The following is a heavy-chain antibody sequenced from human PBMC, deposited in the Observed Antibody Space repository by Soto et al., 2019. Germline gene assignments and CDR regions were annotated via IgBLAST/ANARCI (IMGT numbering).Heavy chain of an antibody. J-gene: IGHJ4*02. CDR1: GFTFSSYS. CDR2: ISSSSTI. CDR3: ARDQRAVTTEYYFDY. D-gene: IGHD4-17*01. Sequence: GGSLRLSCAASGFTFSSYSMNWVRQAPGKGLEWVSYISSSSTIYYADSVKGRFTISRDNAKNTLYLQMNSLRAEDTAVYYCARDQRAVTTEYYFDYWGQGTLVTVSS. V-gene: IGHV3-48*01.